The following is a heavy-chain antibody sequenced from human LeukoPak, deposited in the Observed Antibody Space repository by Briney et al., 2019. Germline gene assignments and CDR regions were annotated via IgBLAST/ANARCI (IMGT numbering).Heavy chain of an antibody. CDR2: INHSGST. Sequence: GSLRLSCAASGFTLSNYGVSWIRQPPGKGLEWIGEINHSGSTNYNPSLKSRVTISVDTSKNQFSLKLSSVTAADTAVYYCARGSAAIMGFDYWGQGTLVTVSS. J-gene: IGHJ4*02. D-gene: IGHD2-2*01. CDR1: GFTLSNYG. CDR3: ARGSAAIMGFDY. V-gene: IGHV4-34*01.